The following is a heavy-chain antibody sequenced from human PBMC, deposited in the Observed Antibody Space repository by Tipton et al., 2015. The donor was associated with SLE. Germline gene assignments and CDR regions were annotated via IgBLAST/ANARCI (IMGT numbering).Heavy chain of an antibody. CDR3: ARGYIVVVIATHSTIGY. CDR1: GFSFSSYE. CDR2: ISYDGSNK. Sequence: RSLRLSCAASGFSFSSYEMNWVRQAPGKGLEWVAVISYDGSNKYYADPVKGRFTISRDNSKNTLYLQMNSLRAEDTAVYYCARGYIVVVIATHSTIGYWGQGTLVTVSS. V-gene: IGHV3-30*04. D-gene: IGHD2-21*01. J-gene: IGHJ4*02.